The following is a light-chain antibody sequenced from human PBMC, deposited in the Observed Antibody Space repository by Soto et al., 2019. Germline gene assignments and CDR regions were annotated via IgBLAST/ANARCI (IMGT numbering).Light chain of an antibody. CDR1: QSISSY. J-gene: IGKJ1*01. CDR3: QQSYSTPMA. Sequence: DIQMTQSPSSLSASVGDRVTITCRASQSISSYLNWYQQKPRKAPKLLIYAASSLQSGVPSRFSGSGSGTDFTLTISSLQPEDFATYYCQQSYSTPMACGQGTKVEIK. V-gene: IGKV1-39*01. CDR2: AAS.